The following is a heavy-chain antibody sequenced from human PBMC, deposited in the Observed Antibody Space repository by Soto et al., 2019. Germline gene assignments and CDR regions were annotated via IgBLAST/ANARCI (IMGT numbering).Heavy chain of an antibody. Sequence: SVKVSCKASGGTFSSYAISWVRQAPGQGLEWMGGIIPIFGTANYAQKFQGRVTITADESTSTAYMELSSLRSEDTAVYYCARDIVEMATINWFDPWGQGTLVTVSS. D-gene: IGHD5-12*01. V-gene: IGHV1-69*13. CDR2: IIPIFGTA. CDR1: GGTFSSYA. J-gene: IGHJ5*02. CDR3: ARDIVEMATINWFDP.